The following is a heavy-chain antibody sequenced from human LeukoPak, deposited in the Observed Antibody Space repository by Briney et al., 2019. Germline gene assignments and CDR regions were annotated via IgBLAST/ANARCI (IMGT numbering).Heavy chain of an antibody. CDR2: IIPIFGTA. D-gene: IGHD3-22*01. CDR3: ARDMIVPRYYFDY. J-gene: IGHJ4*02. V-gene: IGHV1-69*01. CDR1: GGTFSSYA. Sequence: ASVKVSCKASGGTFSSYAISWVRQAPGQGLEWMGGIIPIFGTANYAQKFQGRVTITADESTSAAYMELSSLRSEDTAVYYCARDMIVPRYYFDYWGQGTLVTVSS.